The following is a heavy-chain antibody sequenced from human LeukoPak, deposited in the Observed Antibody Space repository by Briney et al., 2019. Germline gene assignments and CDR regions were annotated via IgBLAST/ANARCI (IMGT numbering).Heavy chain of an antibody. CDR2: IYHTGTT. CDR3: ARMGATMTTAYFDS. Sequence: PSETLSLTCAVSGGSISGSYWWTWLRQPPGEGLEYMGEIYHTGTTNYNPALRSRVTISLDTSKNQFSLKLSSVTAADTAVYYCARMGATMTTAYFDSWAQGTLVTVSS. J-gene: IGHJ4*02. D-gene: IGHD4-17*01. V-gene: IGHV4-4*02. CDR1: GGSISGSYW.